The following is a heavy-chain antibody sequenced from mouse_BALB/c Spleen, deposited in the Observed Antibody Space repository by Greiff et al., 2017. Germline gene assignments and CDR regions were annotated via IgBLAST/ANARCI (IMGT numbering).Heavy chain of an antibody. CDR1: GYSITSGY. V-gene: IGHV3-8*02. CDR2: ISYSDST. CDR3: ARCDYGSPFAY. D-gene: IGHD1-1*01. J-gene: IGHJ3*01. Sequence: VQLQQSGPSLVKPSPTLSLTCSVTGYSITSGYWNWIRKFPGKKLEYMGYISYSDSTNYNPPLKSRVSITRGTSKNQYSMQLTAVTTKDKATYYCARCDYGSPFAYWGQGTLVTVSA.